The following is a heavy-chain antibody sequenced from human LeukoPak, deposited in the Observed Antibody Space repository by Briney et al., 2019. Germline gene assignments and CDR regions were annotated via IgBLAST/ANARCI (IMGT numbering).Heavy chain of an antibody. Sequence: SETLSLTCTVSGGSISSRSYYWGWIRQPPGKGLEWIGSIYYSGSTYYNPSLKSRVTISVDTSKNQFSLKMNSVTAADTAVYYCARMGRDGVADVWGKGTTVTVSS. CDR3: ARMGRDGVADV. CDR1: GGSISSRSYY. D-gene: IGHD3-3*01. J-gene: IGHJ6*04. V-gene: IGHV4-39*07. CDR2: IYYSGST.